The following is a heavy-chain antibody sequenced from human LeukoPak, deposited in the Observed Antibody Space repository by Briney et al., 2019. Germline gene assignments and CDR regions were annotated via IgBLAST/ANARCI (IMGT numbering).Heavy chain of an antibody. Sequence: SETLSLICAVCGGLFSGHYWSWMRQPPGQGLEWIGEINRGGGTDYSPSLKSRVNISLDTSKNQFSLKLSSVTAADTAVYYCARNYGSGSYYRYWGQGTLVTVSS. J-gene: IGHJ4*02. CDR1: GGLFSGHY. D-gene: IGHD3-10*01. V-gene: IGHV4-34*01. CDR2: INRGGGT. CDR3: ARNYGSGSYYRY.